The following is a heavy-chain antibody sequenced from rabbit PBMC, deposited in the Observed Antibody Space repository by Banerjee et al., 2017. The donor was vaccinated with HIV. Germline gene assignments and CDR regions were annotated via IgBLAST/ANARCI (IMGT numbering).Heavy chain of an antibody. CDR2: IYAGSSGIT. V-gene: IGHV1S40*01. D-gene: IGHD6-1*01. J-gene: IGHJ4*01. Sequence: QSLEESGGDLVKPGASLTLTCTASGFSFSSGYDMCWVRQAPGKGLEWIACIYAGSSGITYYASWAKGRFTISLDNVQNTVFLQMTSLTAADTATYFCVRSTGYAGYGFATGFSLWGPGTLVTVS. CDR3: VRSTGYAGYGFATGFSL. CDR1: GFSFSSGYD.